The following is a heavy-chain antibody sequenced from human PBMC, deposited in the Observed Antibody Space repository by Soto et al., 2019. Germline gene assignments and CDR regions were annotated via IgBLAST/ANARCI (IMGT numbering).Heavy chain of an antibody. D-gene: IGHD3-3*01. V-gene: IGHV4-38-2*01. CDR3: ARTDNVGYYPP. J-gene: IGHJ5*02. CDR2: IYHTGTT. CDR1: GASIIGIYN. Sequence: PSETLSLTCAVSGASIIGIYNWAWIRQSTGRGLEWIASIYHTGTTYYTPSLESRVTISVDTSKNQFSLRLSSVTAADSAVYFCARTDNVGYYPPCGQGNLVTVSS.